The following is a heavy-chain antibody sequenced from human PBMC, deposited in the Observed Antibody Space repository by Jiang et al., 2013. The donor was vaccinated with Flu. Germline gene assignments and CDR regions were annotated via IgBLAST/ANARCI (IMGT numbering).Heavy chain of an antibody. D-gene: IGHD2-2*01. CDR1: GYTFTSYG. J-gene: IGHJ5*02. V-gene: IGHV1-18*01. CDR2: ISAYNGNT. CDR3: ARDSTSYCSSTSCYDRNWFDP. Sequence: GAEVKKPGASVKVSCKASGYTFTSYGISWVRQAPGQGLEWMGWISAYNGNTNYAQKLQGRVTMTTDTSTSTAYMELRSLRSDDTAVYYCARDSTSYCSSTSCYDRNWFDPWGQGTLVTVSS.